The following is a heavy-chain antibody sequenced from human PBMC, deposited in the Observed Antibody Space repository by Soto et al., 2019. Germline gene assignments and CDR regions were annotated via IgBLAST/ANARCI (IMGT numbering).Heavy chain of an antibody. Sequence: GGSLRLSCAASGFTFSSYGMHWVRQAPGKGLEWVAVIWYDGSNKYYADSVKGRFTISRDNSKNTLYLQMNSLRAEDTAVYYCARGYYDFWSPPLDYWGQGTLVTVSS. CDR3: ARGYYDFWSPPLDY. CDR2: IWYDGSNK. V-gene: IGHV3-33*01. D-gene: IGHD3-3*01. J-gene: IGHJ4*02. CDR1: GFTFSSYG.